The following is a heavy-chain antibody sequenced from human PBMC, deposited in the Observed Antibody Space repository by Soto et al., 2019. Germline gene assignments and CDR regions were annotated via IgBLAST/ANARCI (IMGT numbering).Heavy chain of an antibody. CDR2: ISAYNGNT. V-gene: IGHV1-18*01. J-gene: IGHJ6*02. Sequence: QVQLVQSGAEVKKPGASVKVSCKASGYTFTSYGISWVRQAPGQGLEWMGWISAYNGNTNYAQKLQCRVNMTTDTSTSTAYMELRSLRSDDTAVYYCARWGGTYYYDSSGYWNYYYYGMDVWGQGTTVTVSS. CDR1: GYTFTSYG. CDR3: ARWGGTYYYDSSGYWNYYYYGMDV. D-gene: IGHD3-22*01.